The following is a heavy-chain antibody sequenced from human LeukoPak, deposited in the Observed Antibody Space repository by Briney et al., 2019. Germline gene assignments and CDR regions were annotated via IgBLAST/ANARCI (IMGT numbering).Heavy chain of an antibody. Sequence: GGSLRLSCAVSGFTFSSYWMSWVRQAPGKGLEWVANIKKDGSEKYYVDSVKGRFTISRDNAKNTLYLQMNSLRAEDTAVYYCARSLAHYYYMDVWGKGTTVTVSS. CDR1: GFTFSSYW. CDR2: IKKDGSEK. V-gene: IGHV3-7*01. J-gene: IGHJ6*03. CDR3: ARSLAHYYYMDV.